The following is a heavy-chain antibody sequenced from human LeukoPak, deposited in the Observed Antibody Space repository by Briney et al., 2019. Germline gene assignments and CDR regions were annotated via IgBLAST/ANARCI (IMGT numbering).Heavy chain of an antibody. CDR3: ARVLYDSSAYYFDY. J-gene: IGHJ4*02. D-gene: IGHD3-22*01. CDR2: IYYSGST. CDR1: GGSISSSSYY. Sequence: SETLSLTCTVSGGSISSSSYYWGWIRQPPGKGLEWIGSIYYSGSTYYNPSLKSRVTISVDTSKNQFSLKLSSVTAADTAVYYCARVLYDSSAYYFDYWGQGTLVTVSS. V-gene: IGHV4-39*07.